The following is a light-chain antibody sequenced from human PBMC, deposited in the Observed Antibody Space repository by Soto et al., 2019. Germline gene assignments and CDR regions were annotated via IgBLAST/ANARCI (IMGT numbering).Light chain of an antibody. J-gene: IGKJ2*01. CDR3: QQYNNWPYT. V-gene: IGKV3-15*01. CDR2: DAS. CDR1: QSVGSN. Sequence: EIVLTHSPATLSVSPGERATLSCRASQSVGSNLAWYQQRPGQPPRLLIYDASTRATDIPARFSGGGSGTEFTLTISGLQSEDFAVYYCQQYNNWPYTFGQGTKLQIK.